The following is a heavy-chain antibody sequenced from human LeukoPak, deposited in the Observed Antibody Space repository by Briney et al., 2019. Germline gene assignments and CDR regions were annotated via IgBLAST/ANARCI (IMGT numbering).Heavy chain of an antibody. CDR2: ITGNGGTT. D-gene: IGHD6-19*01. Sequence: GGSLRLSCAASGFTFSSYAMSWVRQAPGKGLVWVSAITGNGGTTYYADSAKGRFTISRDNSENTLYLQMDSLRAEDTAVYYCARDPGVRWLVGFDYWGQGTLVTVSS. J-gene: IGHJ4*02. CDR3: ARDPGVRWLVGFDY. V-gene: IGHV3-23*01. CDR1: GFTFSSYA.